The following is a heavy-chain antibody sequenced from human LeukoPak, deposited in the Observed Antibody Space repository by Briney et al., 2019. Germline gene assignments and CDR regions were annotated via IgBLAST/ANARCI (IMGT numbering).Heavy chain of an antibody. CDR3: TTHYEINGYYGFDI. J-gene: IGHJ3*02. D-gene: IGHD3-22*01. Sequence: GESLKISCKGSGYIFTNYWIGWVRQMPGKGLEWMGIIQPGDSRTGYSPSFQGQVTISADKSITTAYLRWSSLKASDTAMYYCTTHYEINGYYGFDIWGQGTMVTVSS. CDR1: GYIFTNYW. V-gene: IGHV5-51*01. CDR2: IQPGDSRT.